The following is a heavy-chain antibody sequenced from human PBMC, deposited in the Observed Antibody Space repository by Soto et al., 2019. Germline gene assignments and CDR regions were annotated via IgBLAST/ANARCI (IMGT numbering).Heavy chain of an antibody. Sequence: EVQLVESGGGLVQPGGSLRLSCAASGLTVSSNYFTWVRQAPGKGLEWVSVIYSGGSTYYADSVKGRFTISRDNSKDTLYLHMNSLRAEDTAVYYCAREVYSAFHIWGQGTMVTVSS. CDR2: IYSGGST. D-gene: IGHD2-8*01. CDR1: GLTVSSNY. V-gene: IGHV3-66*01. J-gene: IGHJ3*02. CDR3: AREVYSAFHI.